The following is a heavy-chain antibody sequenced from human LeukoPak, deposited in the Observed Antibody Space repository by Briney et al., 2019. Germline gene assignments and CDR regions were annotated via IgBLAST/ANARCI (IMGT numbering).Heavy chain of an antibody. CDR1: GFTFSSYA. V-gene: IGHV3-30-3*01. Sequence: GGSLRLSCAASGFTFSSYAMHWVRQAPGKGLEWVAVISYDGSNKYYADSVKGRFTISRDNSKNTLYLQMNSLRAEDTAVYYCAKGEQLALDYWGQGTLVTVSS. CDR3: AKGEQLALDY. CDR2: ISYDGSNK. J-gene: IGHJ4*02. D-gene: IGHD6-6*01.